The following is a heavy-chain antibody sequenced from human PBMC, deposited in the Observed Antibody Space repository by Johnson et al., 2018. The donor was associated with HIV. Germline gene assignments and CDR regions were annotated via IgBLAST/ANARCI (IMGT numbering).Heavy chain of an antibody. CDR2: ITWNSGSI. V-gene: IGHV3-9*01. J-gene: IGHJ3*02. CDR1: GFTFDDYA. D-gene: IGHD3-22*01. CDR3: AWGSSGYYYRAFDI. Sequence: VRLVESGGGLVQPGRSLRLSCAASGFTFDDYAMHWVRLTPGKGLEWVSGITWNSGSIAYADSVKGRFTISRDNAKNSLYLQMNSLRAEDTALYYCAWGSSGYYYRAFDIWGRGTMVTVSS.